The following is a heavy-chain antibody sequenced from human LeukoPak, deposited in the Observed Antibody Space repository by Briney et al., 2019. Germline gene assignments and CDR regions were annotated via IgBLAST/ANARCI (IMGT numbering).Heavy chain of an antibody. Sequence: GASVKVSCKASGYTFTSYYMHWVRHAPGQGLERMGIINPSGGSTSYAQKFQGRVTMTRDTSTSTVYMELSTLRSEDTAGYYCALSSSPLRPDNWGQGTLVTVSS. CDR2: INPSGGST. CDR1: GYTFTSYY. D-gene: IGHD6-6*01. CDR3: ALSSSPLRPDN. J-gene: IGHJ4*02. V-gene: IGHV1-46*01.